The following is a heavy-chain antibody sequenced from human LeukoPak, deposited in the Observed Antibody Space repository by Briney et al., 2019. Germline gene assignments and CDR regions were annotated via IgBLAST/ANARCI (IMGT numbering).Heavy chain of an antibody. Sequence: PSETLSLTCTVSSGSISSSSYYWGWIRQPPGKGLEWIGSIYYSGSTYYNPSLKSRVTISVDTSKNQFSLKLSSVTAADTAVYYCAREIREYQLLGYYYMDVWGKGTTVTVSS. D-gene: IGHD2-2*01. CDR1: SGSISSSSYY. CDR3: AREIREYQLLGYYYMDV. J-gene: IGHJ6*03. V-gene: IGHV4-39*07. CDR2: IYYSGST.